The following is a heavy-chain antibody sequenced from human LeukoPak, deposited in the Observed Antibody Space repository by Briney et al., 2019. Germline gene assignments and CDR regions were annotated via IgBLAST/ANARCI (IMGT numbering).Heavy chain of an antibody. Sequence: GGSLRLSCAASGFTFSSYWMHWVRQTPGKGLVWVSRINSDGSSTSYAGSVKGRFTISRDNAKNTVYLQMNSLRAEDTAVYYCASKRWLQSSFDYWGQGTLVTVSS. D-gene: IGHD5-24*01. J-gene: IGHJ4*02. CDR3: ASKRWLQSSFDY. V-gene: IGHV3-74*01. CDR1: GFTFSSYW. CDR2: INSDGSST.